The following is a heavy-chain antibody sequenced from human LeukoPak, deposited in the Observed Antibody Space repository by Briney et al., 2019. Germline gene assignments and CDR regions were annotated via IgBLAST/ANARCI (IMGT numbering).Heavy chain of an antibody. CDR3: ARPQEGITMVRGVIRWAAFDI. D-gene: IGHD3-10*01. CDR2: INPSGGRT. CDR1: GYTFTRYY. J-gene: IGHJ3*02. Sequence: ASVKVSCKASGYTFTRYYMHWGRQAPGQGLEGMGIINPSGGRTSYAQKFQGRVTMTRDTSTSTVYMELSSLRSEDTSVYYCARPQEGITMVRGVIRWAAFDIWGQGTMVTVSS. V-gene: IGHV1-46*01.